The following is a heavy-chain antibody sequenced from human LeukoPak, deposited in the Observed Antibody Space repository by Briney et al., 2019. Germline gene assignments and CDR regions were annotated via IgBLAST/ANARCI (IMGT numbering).Heavy chain of an antibody. Sequence: GGSLRLSCAASGFTYSSYAMSWVRQAPGKGLEWVSRISGSGGTIYFADSVKGRFTISRDNSKNTLYLQMNSLRAEDTAVYYCAKPGLTMPIDYWGQGTLVTVSS. V-gene: IGHV3-23*01. J-gene: IGHJ4*02. CDR2: ISGSGGTI. CDR1: GFTYSSYA. CDR3: AKPGLTMPIDY. D-gene: IGHD3-3*01.